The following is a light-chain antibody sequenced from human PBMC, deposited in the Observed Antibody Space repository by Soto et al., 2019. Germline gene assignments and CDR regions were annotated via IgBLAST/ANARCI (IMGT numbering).Light chain of an antibody. Sequence: EIVMTQSPATLSVSPGESATLSCRASQSVSYNLAWYQQKPSQAPRLLIYGASTRATGNPARFSGSGSGTEFTPTISSLQSEDFAVYYCHHYNDWPPYTFGQGTKLEIK. CDR2: GAS. CDR1: QSVSYN. CDR3: HHYNDWPPYT. V-gene: IGKV3-15*01. J-gene: IGKJ2*01.